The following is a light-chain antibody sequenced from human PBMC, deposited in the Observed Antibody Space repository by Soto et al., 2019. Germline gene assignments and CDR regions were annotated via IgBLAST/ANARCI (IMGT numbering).Light chain of an antibody. CDR3: CSYAGNYTDV. CDR2: AVS. V-gene: IGLV2-11*01. Sequence: QSALTQPRSVSGSPGQSVTISCTGTSSDVGGYNYVSWYQQHPGKAPKLTIYAVSERPSGVPDRFSGSKSGNTASLTISGLQAEDEADYYCCSYAGNYTDVFGTGTKGTVL. J-gene: IGLJ1*01. CDR1: SSDVGGYNY.